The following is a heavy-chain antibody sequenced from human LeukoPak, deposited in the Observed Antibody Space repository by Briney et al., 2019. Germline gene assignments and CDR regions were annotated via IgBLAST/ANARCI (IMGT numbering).Heavy chain of an antibody. V-gene: IGHV4-59*12. D-gene: IGHD3-22*01. J-gene: IGHJ3*02. CDR2: IYYSGST. Sequence: PSETLSLTCTVSGGSISNYFWSWIRQPPGKGLEWIGYIYYSGSTNYNPSLKSRVTMSVDTSKNQFSLKLSSVTAADTAVYYCARGGHYYDSSGAYSFDIWGQGTMVTVSS. CDR1: GGSISNYF. CDR3: ARGGHYYDSSGAYSFDI.